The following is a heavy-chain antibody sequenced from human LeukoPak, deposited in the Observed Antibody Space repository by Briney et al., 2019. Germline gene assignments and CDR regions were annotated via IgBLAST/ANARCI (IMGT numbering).Heavy chain of an antibody. CDR1: GGSISSYY. Sequence: SETLSLTCTVSGGSISSYYWSWIRQPAGKGLEWIGRIYTSGSTNYNPSLKSRVTMSVDTSKNQFSLKLSSVTAADTAVYYCARAGDCSSTSCYDYYYYGMDVWGQGTTVTVSS. CDR2: IYTSGST. V-gene: IGHV4-4*07. J-gene: IGHJ6*02. CDR3: ARAGDCSSTSCYDYYYYGMDV. D-gene: IGHD2-2*01.